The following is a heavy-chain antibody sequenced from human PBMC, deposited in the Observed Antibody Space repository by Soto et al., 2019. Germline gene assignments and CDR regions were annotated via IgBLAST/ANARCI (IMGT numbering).Heavy chain of an antibody. J-gene: IGHJ4*02. CDR1: GYSFTSFW. CDR3: ASQHPLDSRAWYN. CDR2: MYPGDYET. V-gene: IGHV5-51*01. Sequence: EVQLVQSGAEVKKPGEPLKISCKASGYSFTSFWIGWVRQMPGKGLEGLGSMYPGDYETKYSPSLQGQVTISADKSNNTAYLQLSSLKTAETAFYYWASQHPLDSRAWYNWGQGTLVTVSA. D-gene: IGHD6-19*01.